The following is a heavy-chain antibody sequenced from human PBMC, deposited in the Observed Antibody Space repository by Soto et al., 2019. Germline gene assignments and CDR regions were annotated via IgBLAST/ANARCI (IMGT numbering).Heavy chain of an antibody. V-gene: IGHV3-33*01. CDR3: ARGPYRLQLWPRSNWFDP. CDR1: GFTFSSYG. CDR2: IWYDGSNK. D-gene: IGHD5-18*01. J-gene: IGHJ5*02. Sequence: QVQLVESGGGVVQPGRSLRLSCAASGFTFSSYGVHWVRQAPGKGLEWVAVIWYDGSNKYYADSVKGRFTISRDNSKNTLYLQMNSLRAEDTAVYYCARGPYRLQLWPRSNWFDPWGQGTLVTVSS.